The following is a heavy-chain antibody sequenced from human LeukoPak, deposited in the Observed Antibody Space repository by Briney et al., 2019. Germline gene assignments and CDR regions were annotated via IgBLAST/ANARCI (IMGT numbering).Heavy chain of an antibody. D-gene: IGHD2-2*02. J-gene: IGHJ4*02. CDR3: ARDGTYCSSTSCYIAY. Sequence: GGSLRLSCAASGFTFSSYSMNWVRQAPGKGLEWVSSISSGSSYIYYADSVEGRFTISRDNAKNSLYLQMNSLRAEDTAVYFCARDGTYCSSTSCYIAYWGQGTLVTVSS. CDR2: ISSGSSYI. CDR1: GFTFSSYS. V-gene: IGHV3-21*01.